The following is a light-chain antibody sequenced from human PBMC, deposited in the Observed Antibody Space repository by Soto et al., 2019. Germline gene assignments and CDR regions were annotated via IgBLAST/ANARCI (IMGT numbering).Light chain of an antibody. CDR1: QSVSSY. CDR2: DAS. J-gene: IGKJ2*01. Sequence: EIVLTQSPATLSLSPGERATLSCRASQSVSSYLAWYQQKPGQAPGLLIYDASSRATGIPARFSGSGSGTDFTLTISSLEPEDFAVYYCQQRSNWPRTFGQGTKLEIK. V-gene: IGKV3-11*01. CDR3: QQRSNWPRT.